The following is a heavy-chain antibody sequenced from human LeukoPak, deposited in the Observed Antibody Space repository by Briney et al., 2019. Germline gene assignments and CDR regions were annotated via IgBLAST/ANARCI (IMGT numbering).Heavy chain of an antibody. V-gene: IGHV3-21*01. Sequence: PGGSLRLSCAASRFTFTNYSMNWVRQAPGKGLEWVSSISSLSNYIYYADSVKGRFTISRDNAKNSLYLQMNSLRAEDTALYYCARGGENSGFDYWGQGTLVIVSS. D-gene: IGHD6-19*01. CDR1: RFTFTNYS. CDR3: ARGGENSGFDY. J-gene: IGHJ4*02. CDR2: ISSLSNYI.